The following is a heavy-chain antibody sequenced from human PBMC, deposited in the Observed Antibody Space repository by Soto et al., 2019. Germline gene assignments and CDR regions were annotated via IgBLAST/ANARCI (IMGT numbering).Heavy chain of an antibody. CDR3: ARVYSSDWYPTAPFDY. CDR2: IKQDGSEK. V-gene: IGHV3-7*01. J-gene: IGHJ4*02. Sequence: EVQLVESGGGLVQPGGSLRLSCAASGFTFSSYWMSWVRQAPGKGLEWVANIKQDGSEKYYVDSVKGRFTISRDNAKNSLYLQMNSLRAEDTAVYYCARVYSSDWYPTAPFDYWGQGTLVTVSS. D-gene: IGHD6-19*01. CDR1: GFTFSSYW.